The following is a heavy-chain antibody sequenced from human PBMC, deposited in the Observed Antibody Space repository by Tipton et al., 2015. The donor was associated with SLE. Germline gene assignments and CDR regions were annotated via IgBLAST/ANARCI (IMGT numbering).Heavy chain of an antibody. V-gene: IGHV1-8*01. CDR1: GYTFTSCD. Sequence: QSGAEVKKPGASVKVSCKASGYTFTSCDINWVRQATGQGLEWMGWMNPNSGNTGYAQKFQGRVTMTRDTSTSTVYMELSSLTSEDTAVYYCARDGGGNSVYFQHWGQGTLVTVSS. CDR2: MNPNSGNT. D-gene: IGHD4-23*01. CDR3: ARDGGGNSVYFQH. J-gene: IGHJ1*01.